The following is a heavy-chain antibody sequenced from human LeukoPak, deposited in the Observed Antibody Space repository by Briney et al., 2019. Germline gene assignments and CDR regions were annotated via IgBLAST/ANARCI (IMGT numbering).Heavy chain of an antibody. Sequence: PGGSLRLSCAASGFTFSDYYMSWIRQAPGKGLEWVSYISSSGSTIYYADSVKGRFTISRDNAKNSLYLQMNSLRAEDTAVYYCAREAPRGYSSSWSPPGDAFDIWGQGTMVTVSS. CDR1: GFTFSDYY. V-gene: IGHV3-11*01. J-gene: IGHJ3*02. CDR3: AREAPRGYSSSWSPPGDAFDI. CDR2: ISSSGSTI. D-gene: IGHD6-13*01.